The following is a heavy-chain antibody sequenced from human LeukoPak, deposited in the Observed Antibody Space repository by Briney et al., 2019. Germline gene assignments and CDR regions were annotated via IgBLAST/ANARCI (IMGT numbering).Heavy chain of an antibody. CDR3: ARRAGAYSHPYDY. D-gene: IGHD4/OR15-4a*01. CDR1: GFTFSIYS. V-gene: IGHV3-21*04. J-gene: IGHJ4*02. Sequence: GGSLRLSCAASGFTFSIYSMNWVRQAPGKGLEWVSSISSGSNYIYYADSVKGRFTISRDNAKNSLYLQMNSLRAEDTAVYYCARRAGAYSHPYDYWGQGTLVTVSS. CDR2: ISSGSNYI.